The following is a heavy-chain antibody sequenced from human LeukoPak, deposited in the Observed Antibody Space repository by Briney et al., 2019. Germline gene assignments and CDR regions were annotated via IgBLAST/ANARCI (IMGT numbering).Heavy chain of an antibody. J-gene: IGHJ4*02. V-gene: IGHV4-34*01. CDR1: GGSFSDYY. CDR3: ARRRRSRSQVLDF. D-gene: IGHD1-26*01. CDR2: INHSGST. Sequence: SETLSLTCAVYGGSFSDYYWSWIRQPPGKGLEWIGEINHSGSTNYNSSLKSRVIISVDTSKNQFSLRLSSVTAADTAAYYCARRRRSRSQVLDFWGQGTLVTVSS.